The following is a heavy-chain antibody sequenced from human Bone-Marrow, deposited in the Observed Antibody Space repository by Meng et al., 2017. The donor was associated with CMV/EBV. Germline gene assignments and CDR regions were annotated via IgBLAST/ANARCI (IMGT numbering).Heavy chain of an antibody. V-gene: IGHV1-46*01. J-gene: IGHJ4*02. CDR3: ARVGSSGWYEY. D-gene: IGHD6-19*01. CDR1: AYTFTSYY. Sequence: VLLVHAGGEGTQPGSPVTVSFKAAAYTFTSYYMHRVRQAPGQGLEWMGIIKPSGGSTSYAQKFQGRVTMTRDTSTSTVYMELSSLRSEDTAVYYCARVGSSGWYEYWGQGTLVTVSS. CDR2: IKPSGGST.